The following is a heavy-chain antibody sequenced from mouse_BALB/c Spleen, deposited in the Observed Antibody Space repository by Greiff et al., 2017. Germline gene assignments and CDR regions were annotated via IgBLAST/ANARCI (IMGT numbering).Heavy chain of an antibody. D-gene: IGHD2-4*01. J-gene: IGHJ2*01. CDR1: GYAFTNYL. V-gene: IGHV1-54*01. CDR2: INPGSGGT. CDR3: ARNYYDVFDY. Sequence: QVQLQQSGAELVRPGTSVKVSCKASGYAFTNYLIEWVKQRPGQGLEWIGVINPGSGGTNYNEKFKGKATLTADKSSSTAYMQLSSLTSDDSAVYFCARNYYDVFDYWGQGTTLTVSS.